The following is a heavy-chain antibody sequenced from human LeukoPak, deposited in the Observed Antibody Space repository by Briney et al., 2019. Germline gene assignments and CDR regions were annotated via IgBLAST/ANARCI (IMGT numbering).Heavy chain of an antibody. CDR3: ARDGPNYYDSSGYYPLEIDY. CDR1: GFTFSSYW. Sequence: GGSLRLSCAASGFTFSSYWMSWVRQAPGKGLEWVANIKQDGSEKYYVDSVKGRFTISRDNAKNSLYLQMNSLRAEDTAVYYCARDGPNYYDSSGYYPLEIDYWGRGTLVTVSS. V-gene: IGHV3-7*03. CDR2: IKQDGSEK. D-gene: IGHD3-22*01. J-gene: IGHJ4*02.